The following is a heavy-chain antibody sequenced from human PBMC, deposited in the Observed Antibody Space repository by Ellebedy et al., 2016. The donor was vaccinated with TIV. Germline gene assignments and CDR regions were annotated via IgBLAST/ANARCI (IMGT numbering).Heavy chain of an antibody. CDR2: FDHEDGKT. CDR3: TAHHLSHLRAEYYYAMDL. V-gene: IGHV1-24*01. D-gene: IGHD6-6*01. CDR1: GYSVSELF. Sequence: ASVKVSCKISGYSVSELFKHWVRQTPGKGLEWVGGFDHEDGKTVYAEKFQGRVTMTEDTSTDTAYMELRSLTSDDTAVYYCTAHHLSHLRAEYYYAMDLWGQGTTVIVSS. J-gene: IGHJ6*02.